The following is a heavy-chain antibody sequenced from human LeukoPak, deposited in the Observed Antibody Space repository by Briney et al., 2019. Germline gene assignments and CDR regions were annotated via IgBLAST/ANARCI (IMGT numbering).Heavy chain of an antibody. CDR1: GFTFSSYS. Sequence: PGGSLRLSCAASGFTFSSYSMNWVRQAPGKGLEWVSYISSSSSTIYYADSVKGRFTISRDNAKNSLYLQMNSLRAEDTAVYYCARSRDGSSGWYAYFDYWGQGTLVTVSS. CDR2: ISSSSSTI. CDR3: ARSRDGSSGWYAYFDY. D-gene: IGHD6-19*01. V-gene: IGHV3-48*01. J-gene: IGHJ4*02.